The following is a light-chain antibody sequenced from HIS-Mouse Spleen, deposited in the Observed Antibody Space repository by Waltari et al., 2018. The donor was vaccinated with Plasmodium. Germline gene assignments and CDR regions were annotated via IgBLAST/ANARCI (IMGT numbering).Light chain of an antibody. CDR1: QSVSSN. Sequence: EIVMTQSPATLSVPPGARATPSCRASQSVSSNLALYQQKPGQAPRLPIYGASTRATGIPARFSGSGSGTEFTLTISSLQSEDFAVYYCQQYNNWSFTFGPGTKVDIK. CDR3: QQYNNWSFT. V-gene: IGKV3-15*01. CDR2: GAS. J-gene: IGKJ3*01.